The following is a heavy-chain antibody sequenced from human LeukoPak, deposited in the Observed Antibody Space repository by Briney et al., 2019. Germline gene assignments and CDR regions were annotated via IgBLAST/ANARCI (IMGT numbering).Heavy chain of an antibody. D-gene: IGHD4-23*01. V-gene: IGHV3-21*01. CDR2: ISSSSSYI. CDR3: ARSLTYGGTQYYFDY. CDR1: GFTFSNYG. J-gene: IGHJ4*02. Sequence: PGGSLRLSCAASGFTFSNYGMHWVRQAPGKGLEWVSSISSSSSYIYYADSVKGRFTISRDNAKNSLYLQMNSLRAEDTAVYYCARSLTYGGTQYYFDYWGQGTLVTVSS.